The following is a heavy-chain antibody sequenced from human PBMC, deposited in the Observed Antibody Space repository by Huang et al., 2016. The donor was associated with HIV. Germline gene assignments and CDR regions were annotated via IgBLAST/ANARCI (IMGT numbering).Heavy chain of an antibody. CDR3: AKDLVTYDSSGSV. V-gene: IGHV3-23*01. D-gene: IGHD3-22*01. Sequence: EVHLLESGGGLVQPGGSLRLSCAASGFSFSSSAMSWVREAPGRGLEWVSTVSNSASRRHYSDAVRGRFPISRDNSKDTLYLQMNSLRAEDTALYYCAKDLVTYDSSGSVWGQGTLVTISS. CDR2: VSNSASRR. CDR1: GFSFSSSA. J-gene: IGHJ4*02.